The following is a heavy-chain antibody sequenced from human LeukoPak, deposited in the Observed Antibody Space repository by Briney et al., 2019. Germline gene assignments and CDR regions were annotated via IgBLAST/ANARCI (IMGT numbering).Heavy chain of an antibody. D-gene: IGHD6-19*01. CDR1: GGSISSSSYY. Sequence: PSETLSLTCTVSGGSISSSSYYWGWIRQPPGKGLEWIGSIYYSGSTYYNPSLKGRVTISVDTSKNQFSLKLSSVTAADTAVYYCARALIAVAGTSIDYWGQGTLVTVSS. V-gene: IGHV4-39*07. J-gene: IGHJ4*02. CDR2: IYYSGST. CDR3: ARALIAVAGTSIDY.